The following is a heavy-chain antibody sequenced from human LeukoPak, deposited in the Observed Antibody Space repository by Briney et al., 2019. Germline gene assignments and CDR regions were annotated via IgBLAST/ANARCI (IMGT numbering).Heavy chain of an antibody. CDR3: AREETTMVRGVIRFDP. V-gene: IGHV4-4*07. CDR1: GGSIGSYY. D-gene: IGHD3-10*01. Sequence: PSETLSLTCTVSGGSIGSYYWSWIRQPAGKGLEWIGRIYTSGSTNYNPSLKSRVTMSVDTSKNQFSLKLSSVTAADTAVYYCAREETTMVRGVIRFDPWGQGTLVTVSS. CDR2: IYTSGST. J-gene: IGHJ5*02.